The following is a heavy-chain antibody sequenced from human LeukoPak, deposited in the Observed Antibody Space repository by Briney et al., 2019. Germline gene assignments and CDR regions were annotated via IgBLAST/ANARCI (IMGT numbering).Heavy chain of an antibody. V-gene: IGHV3-74*01. CDR3: ATRGQYGSGSYYTLVY. CDR2: INTDGSST. D-gene: IGHD3-10*01. Sequence: GGSLRLSCAASGFTFSSYWMHWVRQAPGKGLEWVSRINTDGSSTSYADSVKGRFTISRDNAKNTLYLQMNSLRAEDTAVYYCATRGQYGSGSYYTLVYWGQGTLVTVSS. J-gene: IGHJ4*02. CDR1: GFTFSSYW.